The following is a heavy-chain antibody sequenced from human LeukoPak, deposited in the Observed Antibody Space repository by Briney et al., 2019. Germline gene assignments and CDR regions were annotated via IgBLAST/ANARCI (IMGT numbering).Heavy chain of an antibody. CDR2: VYHSGTT. CDR1: GDSISDYY. J-gene: IGHJ4*02. CDR3: ARKYSGYGGWIDY. V-gene: IGHV4-59*01. D-gene: IGHD5-12*01. Sequence: PSETLSLTCTVSGDSISDYYRSWLRQPPGKGLEWIGYVYHSGTTNYNPSLKSRVTISLDTSKNQFSLKLSSVTAADTAVYYCARKYSGYGGWIDYWGQGTLVTVSS.